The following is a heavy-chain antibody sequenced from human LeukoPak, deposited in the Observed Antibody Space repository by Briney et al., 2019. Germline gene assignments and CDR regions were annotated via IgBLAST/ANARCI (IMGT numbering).Heavy chain of an antibody. J-gene: IGHJ5*02. CDR3: ASALERGRRGLTNKRGGFGFDP. V-gene: IGHV3-48*04. Sequence: GGSLRLSCAASGFTFSSYSMNWVRQAPGKGLEWVSSISSSSGSTIYYADSVKGRFTISRDNAKNSLYLQMNSLRAEDTAVYYCASALERGRRGLTNKRGGFGFDPWGQGTLVTVSS. D-gene: IGHD3-10*01. CDR1: GFTFSSYS. CDR2: ISSSSGSTI.